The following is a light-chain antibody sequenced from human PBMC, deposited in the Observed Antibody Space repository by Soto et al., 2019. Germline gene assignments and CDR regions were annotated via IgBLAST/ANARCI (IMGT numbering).Light chain of an antibody. CDR1: QNISTY. Sequence: DIQMTQSPSSLSASVGDRVTITCRASQNISTYLNWYQQKPGKPPKFLIYVASTLQSGVPSRFSGSGSGTDFTLTITSRQPEDFATYYCQQSYRSPYTFGQATKLEVK. J-gene: IGKJ2*01. CDR3: QQSYRSPYT. V-gene: IGKV1-39*01. CDR2: VAS.